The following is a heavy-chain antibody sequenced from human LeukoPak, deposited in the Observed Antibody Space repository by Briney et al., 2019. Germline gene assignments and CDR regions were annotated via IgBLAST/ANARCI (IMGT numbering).Heavy chain of an antibody. V-gene: IGHV4-39*01. CDR1: GGSISSSSYY. Sequence: SETLSLTCTVSGGSISSSSYYWGRIRQPPGKGLEWIGSIYYSGSTYYNPSLKSRVTISVDTSKNQFSLKLSSVTAADTAVYYCASAAQTLGYCSGGSCYSSRPFDYWGQGTLVTVSS. J-gene: IGHJ4*02. CDR3: ASAAQTLGYCSGGSCYSSRPFDY. D-gene: IGHD2-15*01. CDR2: IYYSGST.